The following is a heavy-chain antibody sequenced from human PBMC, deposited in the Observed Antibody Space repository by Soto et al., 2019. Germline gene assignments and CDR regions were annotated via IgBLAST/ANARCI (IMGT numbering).Heavy chain of an antibody. CDR1: GFTLSDYY. D-gene: IGHD6-13*01. V-gene: IGHV3-11*06. Sequence: PGGSLRLSCAASGFTLSDYYMSWIRQAPGRGLEWVSYISGSSSDTSYADSVKGRFTISRDNAKNTLYLQMNSLRAEDTAVYYCASSWQQNGMDVWGQGTTVTVSS. CDR3: ASSWQQNGMDV. CDR2: ISGSSSDT. J-gene: IGHJ6*02.